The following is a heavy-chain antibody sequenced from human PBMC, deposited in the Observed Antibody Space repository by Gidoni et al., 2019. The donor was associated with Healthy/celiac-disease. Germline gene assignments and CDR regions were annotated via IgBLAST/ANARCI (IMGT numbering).Heavy chain of an antibody. CDR1: GGSISSGSYY. Sequence: QVQLQESGPGLVKPSQTLSLTCTVSGGSISSGSYYWSWIRPPAGKGLEWIGRIYTSGSTNYNPSLKSRVTISVDTSKNQFSLKLSSVTAADTAVYYCARVGSYYESWGQGTLVTVSS. V-gene: IGHV4-61*02. CDR2: IYTSGST. D-gene: IGHD1-26*01. CDR3: ARVGSYYES. J-gene: IGHJ4*02.